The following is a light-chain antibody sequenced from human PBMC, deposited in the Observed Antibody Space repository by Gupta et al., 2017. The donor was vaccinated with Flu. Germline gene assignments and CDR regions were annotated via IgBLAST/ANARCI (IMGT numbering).Light chain of an antibody. V-gene: IGLV1-44*01. J-gene: IGLJ1*01. CDR3: AAWDDSLTGHYV. CDR2: GNS. CDR1: SSNIGSNN. Sequence: SSNIGSNNVNWYLQVPRTAPNLLIDGNSGRPSGVPARFSGSKSGTSASLAISGLQSEDEADYYCAAWDDSLTGHYVFGSGTTVTVL.